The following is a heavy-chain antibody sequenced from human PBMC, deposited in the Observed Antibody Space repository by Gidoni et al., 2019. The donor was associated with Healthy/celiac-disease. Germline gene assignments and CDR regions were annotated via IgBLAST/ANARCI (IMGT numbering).Heavy chain of an antibody. CDR3: ARLEDCGGDCYISPFDY. V-gene: IGHV5-51*01. J-gene: IGHJ4*02. Sequence: EVQLVQSGAEVKKPGESLKISCKGSGYSFTSYWIGWVRQMPGKGLEWMGIIYPGDSDTRYSPSFQGQVTIAADKSISTAYLQWSSLKASDTAMYYCARLEDCGGDCYISPFDYWGQGTLVTVSS. CDR1: GYSFTSYW. CDR2: IYPGDSDT. D-gene: IGHD2-21*02.